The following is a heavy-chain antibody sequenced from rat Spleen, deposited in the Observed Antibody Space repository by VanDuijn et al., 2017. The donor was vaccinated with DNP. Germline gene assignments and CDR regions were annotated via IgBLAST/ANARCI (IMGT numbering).Heavy chain of an antibody. CDR2: ITSSGGST. Sequence: EVQLVESGGNLVQPGRSLKLSCVASGFTFNNYWMTWIRQVPGKGLEWVASITSSGGSTYYPDSVKGRFTISRDNAKNTLYLQMNSLRSEDTATYYCARDSGAYWGQGTLVTVSS. D-gene: IGHD4-3*01. J-gene: IGHJ3*01. CDR1: GFTFNNYW. CDR3: ARDSGAY. V-gene: IGHV5-31*01.